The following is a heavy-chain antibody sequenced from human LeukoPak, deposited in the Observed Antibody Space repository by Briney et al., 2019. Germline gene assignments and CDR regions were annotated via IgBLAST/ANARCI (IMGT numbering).Heavy chain of an antibody. J-gene: IGHJ4*02. CDR3: ARGGYDGDC. CDR2: INGDGSST. Sequence: PGGSLRLSCAASGFTFSSYWIHWVRQAPGKGLVWVSGINGDGSSTSYADSVKGRFTISRDNAKNTLYLQMNSLRAEDTAVYYCARGGYDGDCWGQGSLVTVPS. V-gene: IGHV3-74*01. CDR1: GFTFSSYW. D-gene: IGHD3-16*01.